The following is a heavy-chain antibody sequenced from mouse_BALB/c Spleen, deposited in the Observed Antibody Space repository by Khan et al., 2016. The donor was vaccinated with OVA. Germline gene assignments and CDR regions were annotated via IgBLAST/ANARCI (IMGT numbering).Heavy chain of an antibody. J-gene: IGHJ3*01. Sequence: QVQLKQSGPGLVAPSQSLSITCTVSGSSSTSYGVSWARQTPGKGLEWLGVIWSDGNTNYHSSLKSRLTITKDNSKSQVLLKLNSLQTDDTATYYFALIFYGYDGFAYWGQGTLVTVSA. CDR1: GSSSTSYG. CDR3: ALIFYGYDGFAY. D-gene: IGHD2-2*01. V-gene: IGHV2-3*01. CDR2: IWSDGNT.